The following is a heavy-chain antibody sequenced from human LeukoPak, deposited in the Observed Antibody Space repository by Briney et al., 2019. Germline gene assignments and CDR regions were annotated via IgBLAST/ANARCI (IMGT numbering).Heavy chain of an antibody. CDR1: GYTFTGYY. V-gene: IGHV1-2*06. CDR2: INPNSGGT. J-gene: IGHJ3*02. D-gene: IGHD3-22*01. CDR3: TREDDSSGYRPFDI. Sequence: ASVKVSCKASGYTFTGYYIHWVRQAPGQGLEWMGRINPNSGGTNYAQKFQGRVTMTRDTSISTAYMDLSSLRSDDTAVYYCTREDDSSGYRPFDIWGQGTMVTVSS.